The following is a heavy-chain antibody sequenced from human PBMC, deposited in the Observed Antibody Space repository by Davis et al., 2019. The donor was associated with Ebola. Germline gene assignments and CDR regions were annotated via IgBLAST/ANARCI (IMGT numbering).Heavy chain of an antibody. CDR2: MNPDSGNT. J-gene: IGHJ2*01. CDR3: ARPIEKRCSPGCFDL. V-gene: IGHV1-8*02. CDR1: GYIFSNND. Sequence: AASVKVSCKASGYIFSNNDINWVRQATGQGLEWMGWMNPDSGNTGYASKFQGRVTMTRNNSITTAYMELSSLRSEDPAVYYCARPIEKRCSPGCFDLWGRGTLVTVSS. D-gene: IGHD4/OR15-4a*01.